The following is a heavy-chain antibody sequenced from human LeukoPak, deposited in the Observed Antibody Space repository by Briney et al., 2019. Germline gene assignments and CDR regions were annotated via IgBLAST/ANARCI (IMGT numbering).Heavy chain of an antibody. CDR1: GGSISTSNYY. V-gene: IGHV4-39*07. Sequence: SETLSLTCSVSGGSISTSNYYWGWIRQPPGKGLDWIGSIYYTGSTYYNPSLKSRVTISVDTSKNQFSLKLSSVTAADTAVYYCARDRGPGVVVMSNWGQGTLVTVSS. D-gene: IGHD2-21*01. CDR2: IYYTGST. J-gene: IGHJ4*02. CDR3: ARDRGPGVVVMSN.